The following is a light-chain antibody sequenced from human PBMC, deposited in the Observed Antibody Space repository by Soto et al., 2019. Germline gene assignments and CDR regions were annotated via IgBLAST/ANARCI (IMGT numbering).Light chain of an antibody. CDR3: QQYNNWPRT. V-gene: IGKV3-15*01. CDR1: QSVSSN. J-gene: IGKJ1*01. CDR2: GAS. Sequence: EIVMTQSPATLSVSPGERATLSCRASQSVSSNLAWYQQKPGQAPRLLIYGASTRATGIPARFSGSGSGTEFTLTISSLHSEDFAVYYCQQYNNWPRTFGQGTKVEIK.